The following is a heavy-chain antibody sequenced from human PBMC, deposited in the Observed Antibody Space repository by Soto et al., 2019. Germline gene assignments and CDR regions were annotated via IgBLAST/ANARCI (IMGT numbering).Heavy chain of an antibody. CDR3: ARDAEGFDY. V-gene: IGHV1-18*01. Sequence: QVQLVQSGAEAKRPGASVKVSCKTSGYTFSNSDINWVRQAPGQGLEWMGSISTYNGNTNYAQKVQGRVSMTTDTSTTTAYMELKSLRSDDTAVYYCARDAEGFDYWGQGTLVTVSS. J-gene: IGHJ4*02. CDR2: ISTYNGNT. CDR1: GYTFSNSD.